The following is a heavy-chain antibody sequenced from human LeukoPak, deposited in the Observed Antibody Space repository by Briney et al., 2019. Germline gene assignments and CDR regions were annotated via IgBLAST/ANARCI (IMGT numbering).Heavy chain of an antibody. CDR3: ARTPAGTKTGQFDY. CDR1: GGSISSSSYY. D-gene: IGHD2-2*01. Sequence: SETLSLTCTVSGGSISSSSYYWGWIRQPPGKGLEWIGSIYYSGSTYYNPSLKSRVTISVDTSKNQFSLKLSSVTAADAAVYYCARTPAGTKTGQFDYWGQGTLVTVSS. J-gene: IGHJ4*02. CDR2: IYYSGST. V-gene: IGHV4-39*07.